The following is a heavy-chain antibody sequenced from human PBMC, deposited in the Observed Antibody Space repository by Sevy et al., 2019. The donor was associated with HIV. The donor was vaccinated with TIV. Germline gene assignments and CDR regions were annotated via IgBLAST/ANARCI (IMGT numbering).Heavy chain of an antibody. CDR2: IKQDGSEK. Sequence: ESLKISCAASGFTFSRYWMSWVRQAPGKGLEWVANIKQDGSEKYYVDSVKGRFTISRDNAKNSLYLQMNSLRAEDTAVYYCASIWYYYYCMDVWGQGTTVTVSS. CDR3: ASIWYYYYCMDV. V-gene: IGHV3-7*03. J-gene: IGHJ6*02. CDR1: GFTFSRYW.